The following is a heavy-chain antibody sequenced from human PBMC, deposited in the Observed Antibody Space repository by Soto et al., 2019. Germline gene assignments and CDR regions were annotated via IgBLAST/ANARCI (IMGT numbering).Heavy chain of an antibody. CDR3: EKDPYGARHMDV. CDR1: GFTFSSYG. D-gene: IGHD4-17*01. Sequence: QVQLVESGGGVVQPGRSLRLSCAASGFTFSSYGMHWVRQAPGKGLEWVAVISYDGSNKYYADSVKGRFTISRDNSKNTVSLQTTSLRAEDTAVYSCEKDPYGARHMDVWGQGTTVTVSS. J-gene: IGHJ6*02. V-gene: IGHV3-30*18. CDR2: ISYDGSNK.